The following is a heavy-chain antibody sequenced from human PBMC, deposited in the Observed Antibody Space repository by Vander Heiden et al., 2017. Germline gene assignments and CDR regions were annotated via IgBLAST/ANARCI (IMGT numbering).Heavy chain of an antibody. CDR3: AKGHDYGDYYGMDV. CDR1: GFTFADYA. V-gene: IGHV3-9*01. D-gene: IGHD4-17*01. J-gene: IGHJ6*02. CDR2: ISWNSGSI. Sequence: EVQLVESGGGLVQPGRSLRLSCEASGFTFADYAMPWGRQAPGKGLELVSGISWNSGSIGYADSVKGRFTISRDNAKNSLYLQMNSLRAEDTALYYCAKGHDYGDYYGMDVWGQGTTVTVSS.